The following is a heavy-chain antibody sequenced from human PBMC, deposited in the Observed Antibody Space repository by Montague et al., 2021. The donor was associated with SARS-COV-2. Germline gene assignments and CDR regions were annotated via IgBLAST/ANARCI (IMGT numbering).Heavy chain of an antibody. D-gene: IGHD3-22*01. CDR3: ARESRITLLVVVVTSAFDI. CDR2: IRSSGGTT. V-gene: IGHV3-48*03. CDR1: GFTFSSYE. J-gene: IGHJ3*02. Sequence: SLRLSCAASGFTFSSYEMNWVRQAPGKGLEWVSYIRSSGGTTFYADSVRGRFTISRDNAKNSLYLQMNSLRAEDTAVYYCARESRITLLVVVVTSAFDIWGQGTMVTVSS.